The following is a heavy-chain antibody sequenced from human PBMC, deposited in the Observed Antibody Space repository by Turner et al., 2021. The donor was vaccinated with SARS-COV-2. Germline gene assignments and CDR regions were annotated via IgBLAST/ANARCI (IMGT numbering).Heavy chain of an antibody. CDR2: FDLEDSET. CDR1: GYTLTELS. CDR3: LGRDIVVVLVAISEVDY. D-gene: IGHD2-2*01. V-gene: IGHV1-24*01. Sequence: QVQLVQSGAEVKKPGASVKVSCKVSGYTLTELSMHWVRQAPGNGLEWMGGFDLEDSETIYAQKFQGRVTMTEDTSTDTAYMELSSLRSEDTAVYYCLGRDIVVVLVAISEVDYWGQGTLVTVSS. J-gene: IGHJ4*02.